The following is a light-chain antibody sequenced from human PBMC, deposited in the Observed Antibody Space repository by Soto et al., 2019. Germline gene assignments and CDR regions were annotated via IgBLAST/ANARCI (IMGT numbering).Light chain of an antibody. CDR2: DVA. V-gene: IGLV2-14*03. Sequence: QSVLTQPASVSGSPGQSITISCTGTSSDIGGYNYVSWYRQHPGKAHELMIYDVANRPSGVSDRSSGSKSGNTASLTISGLQTEDEADYYCSSYTSTSTLYVFGTGTKVTVL. CDR1: SSDIGGYNY. CDR3: SSYTSTSTLYV. J-gene: IGLJ1*01.